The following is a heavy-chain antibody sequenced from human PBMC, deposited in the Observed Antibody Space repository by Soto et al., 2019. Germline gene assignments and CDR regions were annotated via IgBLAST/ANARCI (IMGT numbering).Heavy chain of an antibody. V-gene: IGHV3-48*02. Sequence: GGSLRLSCAASGFTFSSYSMNWVRQAPGKGLEWLSYISSSSSTIYYADSVKGRFTISRGNVKNSLYLQMNSLRDEDTAVYYCARGLYSSGWYNAFDIWGQGTMVTVSS. CDR2: ISSSSSTI. CDR1: GFTFSSYS. J-gene: IGHJ3*02. D-gene: IGHD6-19*01. CDR3: ARGLYSSGWYNAFDI.